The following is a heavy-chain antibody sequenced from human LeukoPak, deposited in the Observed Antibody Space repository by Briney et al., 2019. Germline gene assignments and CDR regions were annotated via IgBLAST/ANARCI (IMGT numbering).Heavy chain of an antibody. D-gene: IGHD2-15*01. V-gene: IGHV5-51*01. CDR3: ARIGYCSGGSCSTFDY. Sequence: GESLKISCKGSGYSFTSYWIGWVRQMPGKGLEWMGIIYPGDSDTRYSPSFQGQVTISADKSISTAYLQWSSLKASDTAMYYCARIGYCSGGSCSTFDYWGQGTLVTVSS. J-gene: IGHJ4*02. CDR1: GYSFTSYW. CDR2: IYPGDSDT.